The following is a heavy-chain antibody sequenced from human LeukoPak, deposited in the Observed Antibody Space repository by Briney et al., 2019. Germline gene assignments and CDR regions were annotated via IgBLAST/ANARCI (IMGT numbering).Heavy chain of an antibody. CDR3: ARDDAFDV. V-gene: IGHV4-59*12. J-gene: IGHJ3*01. CDR2: IDYSGTT. CDR1: GDSIISYY. Sequence: SETLSLTCTVSGDSIISYYWTWIRQSPGKGLEWIGSIDYSGTTYYNPSLKSRVTISVDTSKNQFSLKLTSVSAADTAMYYCARDDAFDVWGQGTMVTVSA.